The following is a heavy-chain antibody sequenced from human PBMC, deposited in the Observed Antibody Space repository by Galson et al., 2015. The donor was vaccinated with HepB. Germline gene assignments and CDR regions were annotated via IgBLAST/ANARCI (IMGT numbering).Heavy chain of an antibody. CDR1: GGTFSSYA. CDR2: IIPIFGTA. J-gene: IGHJ6*02. CDR3: ARGGGRVVPAVNWIYYYSGMDV. Sequence: SVKVSCKASGGTFSSYAISWVRQAPGQGLEWMGGIIPIFGTANYAQKFQGRVTITADESTSTAYMELSSLRSEDTAVYYCARGGGRVVPAVNWIYYYSGMDVWGQGTTVTVSS. D-gene: IGHD2-2*01. V-gene: IGHV1-69*13.